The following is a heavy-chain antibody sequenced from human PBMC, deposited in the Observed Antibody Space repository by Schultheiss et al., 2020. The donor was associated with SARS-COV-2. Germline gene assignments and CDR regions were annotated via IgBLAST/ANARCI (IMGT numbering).Heavy chain of an antibody. J-gene: IGHJ3*02. Sequence: GGSLRLSCAASGVTFSSYAMHWVRQAPGKGLEWVAVIWYDGSNKYYADSVKGRFTISRDNSKNTLYLQMNSLRAEDTAVYYCARDRDDAFDIWGQGTMVTVSS. CDR3: ARDRDDAFDI. CDR2: IWYDGSNK. D-gene: IGHD5-24*01. V-gene: IGHV3-33*01. CDR1: GVTFSSYA.